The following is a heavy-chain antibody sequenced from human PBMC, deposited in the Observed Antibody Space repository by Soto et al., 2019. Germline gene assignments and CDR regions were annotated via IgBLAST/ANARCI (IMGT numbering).Heavy chain of an antibody. CDR2: IFSNDEK. CDR3: ARAYDSSGYYSRSLDY. CDR1: GFSLSNARMG. J-gene: IGHJ4*02. D-gene: IGHD3-22*01. V-gene: IGHV2-26*01. Sequence: QVTLKESGPVLVKPTETLTLTCTVSGFSLSNARMGVSWIRQPPATALEWLAHIFSNDEKSYSTSLKSRLTISKDTSKSQVVLTMTNMDPVDTATYYCARAYDSSGYYSRSLDYWGPGTLVTVSS.